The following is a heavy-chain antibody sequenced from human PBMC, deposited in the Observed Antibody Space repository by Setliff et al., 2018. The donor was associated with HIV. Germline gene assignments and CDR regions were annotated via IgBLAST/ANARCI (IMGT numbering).Heavy chain of an antibody. J-gene: IGHJ5*02. CDR1: GGSISSGSYY. CDR3: AREPDYSNYYWFDP. D-gene: IGHD4-4*01. CDR2: MYTSGST. Sequence: PSETLSLTCTVSGGSISSGSYYWTWIRQPAGKGLEWIGRMYTSGSTNYNPSLKSRLTISLDTSKNKFSLKLSSVTAADTAVYYCAREPDYSNYYWFDPWGQGTLVTVSS. V-gene: IGHV4-61*02.